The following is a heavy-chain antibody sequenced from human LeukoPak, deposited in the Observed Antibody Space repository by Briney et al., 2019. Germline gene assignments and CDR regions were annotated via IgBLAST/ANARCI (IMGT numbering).Heavy chain of an antibody. J-gene: IGHJ3*02. CDR2: ISAYNGNT. Sequence: GASVKVSCKASGYTFTSYGISWVRQAPGQGLEWMGWISAYNGNTNYAQKLQGRVTMTTDTSTSTAYMELRSLRSDDTAVYYCARDQPRDCSGGSCFGGGSRGDAFDIWGQGTMVTVSS. CDR3: ARDQPRDCSGGSCFGGGSRGDAFDI. D-gene: IGHD2-15*01. V-gene: IGHV1-18*01. CDR1: GYTFTSYG.